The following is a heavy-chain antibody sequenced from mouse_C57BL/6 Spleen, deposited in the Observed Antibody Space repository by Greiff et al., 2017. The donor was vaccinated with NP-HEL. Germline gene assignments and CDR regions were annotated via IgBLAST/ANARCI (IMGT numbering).Heavy chain of an antibody. D-gene: IGHD1-1*01. V-gene: IGHV5-6*01. CDR3: ASLHYYYFDY. J-gene: IGHJ2*01. Sequence: EVKLMESGGDLVKPGGSLKLSCAASGFTFSSYGMSWVRQTPDKRLEWVATISSGGSYTYYPDSVKGRFTISRDNAKNTLYLQLRSLKSEDTAMYYCASLHYYYFDYWGQGTTLTVSS. CDR2: ISSGGSYT. CDR1: GFTFSSYG.